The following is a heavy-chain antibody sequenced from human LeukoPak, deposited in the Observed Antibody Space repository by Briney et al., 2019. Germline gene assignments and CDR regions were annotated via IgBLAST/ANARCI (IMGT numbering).Heavy chain of an antibody. V-gene: IGHV3-23*01. CDR2: ISGSGGSGGRT. CDR1: GYTFKGYG. CDR3: AIVYRAYSDYDSWYFDL. D-gene: IGHD5-12*01. Sequence: PGGSLRLSCEASGYTFKGYGSTWVRQAPGRGLEWVSGISGSGGSGGRTYYADSVRGRFTISRDSSEKTLYLQMNSLRAEATAIYYCAIVYRAYSDYDSWYFDLWGRGTLVTVSS. J-gene: IGHJ2*01.